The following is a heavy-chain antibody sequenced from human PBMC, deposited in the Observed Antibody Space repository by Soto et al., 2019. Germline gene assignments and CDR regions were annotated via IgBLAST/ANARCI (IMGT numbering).Heavy chain of an antibody. CDR1: NFSISSGYY. Sequence: SETLSLTCVVSNFSISSGYYWGWIRQSPGKGLEWIASISRSGTTSYNPSLKSRVTISVDPSKNPFSLMLTAVAAADTAVYYGARTHSGSYYSDFNYWGRGSLVTVSS. CDR2: ISRSGTT. V-gene: IGHV4-38-2*01. J-gene: IGHJ4*02. D-gene: IGHD1-26*01. CDR3: ARTHSGSYYSDFNY.